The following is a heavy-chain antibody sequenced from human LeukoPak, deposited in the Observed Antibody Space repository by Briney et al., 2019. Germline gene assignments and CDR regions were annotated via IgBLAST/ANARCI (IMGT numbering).Heavy chain of an antibody. D-gene: IGHD3-22*01. J-gene: IGHJ3*02. CDR3: ARDRAIITMIVVVTVDAFDI. CDR2: IYYSGST. Sequence: SETLSLTCTVSGGSISSYYWSWIRQPPGKGLEWIGSIYYSGSTYYNPSLKSRVTISVDTCKNQFSLKLSSVTAADTAVYYCARDRAIITMIVVVTVDAFDIWGQGTMVTVSS. V-gene: IGHV4-59*12. CDR1: GGSISSYY.